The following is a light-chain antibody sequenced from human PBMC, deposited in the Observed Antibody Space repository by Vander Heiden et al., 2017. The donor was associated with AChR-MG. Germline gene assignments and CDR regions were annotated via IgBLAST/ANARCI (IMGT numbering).Light chain of an antibody. CDR3: CSYAGSSTVV. V-gene: IGLV2-23*01. CDR2: DDG. CDR1: SSDVGSYNL. Sequence: QSALTQPASVSGSPGQSITISCTGPSSDVGSYNLVSWYHQHPGKAPKLMIYDDGNRPSGVANRFSGSKSGNTASLTISGLQAEDEADYYCCSYAGSSTVVFGGGTKLTVL. J-gene: IGLJ2*01.